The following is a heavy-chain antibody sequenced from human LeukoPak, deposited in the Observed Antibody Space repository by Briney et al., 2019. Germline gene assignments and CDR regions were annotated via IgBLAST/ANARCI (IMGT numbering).Heavy chain of an antibody. CDR2: ISWNSGSI. D-gene: IGHD3-3*01. J-gene: IGHJ4*02. CDR3: AKAIFGVVIYFDY. Sequence: GRSLRLSCAASGFTFDDYAMPWVRQAPGKGLEWVSGISWNSGSIGYADSVKGRFTISRDNSKNTLYLQMNSLRAEDTAVYYCAKAIFGVVIYFDYWGQGTLVTVSS. V-gene: IGHV3-9*01. CDR1: GFTFDDYA.